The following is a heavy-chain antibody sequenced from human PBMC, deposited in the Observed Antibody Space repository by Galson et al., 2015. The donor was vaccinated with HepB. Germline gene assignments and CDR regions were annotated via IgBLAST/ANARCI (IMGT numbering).Heavy chain of an antibody. CDR3: AKDRRYYYDSGSSGDH. CDR1: GFTFSSYA. Sequence: SLRLSCAASGFTFSSYAMTWVRQAPGKGLDWVSSISGGGNSIHYAGSVKGRFTISRDNSKDTLYLQMHSLRAEDTAVYYCAKDRRYYYDSGSSGDHWGQGALVTVSS. D-gene: IGHD3-10*01. J-gene: IGHJ5*02. V-gene: IGHV3-23*01. CDR2: ISGGGNSI.